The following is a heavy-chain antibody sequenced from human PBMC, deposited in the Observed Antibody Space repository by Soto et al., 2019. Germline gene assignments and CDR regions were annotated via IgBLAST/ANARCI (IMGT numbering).Heavy chain of an antibody. Sequence: EGQLLESGGGLVQPGGSLRLSCAASGITFSSNAMSWVRQAPGKGLEWVSAISGSGDSTYHADSVKGRFTISRDNSKNTLYLQMNSLRAEDTAVYYCAKDSPRWFGNLVTYMDVWGKGTTVTVFS. V-gene: IGHV3-23*01. CDR1: GITFSSNA. J-gene: IGHJ6*03. CDR2: ISGSGDST. CDR3: AKDSPRWFGNLVTYMDV. D-gene: IGHD3-10*01.